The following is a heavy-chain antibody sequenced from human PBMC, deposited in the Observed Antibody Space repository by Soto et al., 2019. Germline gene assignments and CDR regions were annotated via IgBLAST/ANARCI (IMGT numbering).Heavy chain of an antibody. CDR1: GGSISSGDYY. CDR3: AGMSKVIAAAGTHASKQIYYYYGMDV. D-gene: IGHD6-13*01. J-gene: IGHJ6*02. Sequence: SETLSLTCTVSGGSISSGDYYWSWIRQPPGKGLEWIGYIYYSGSTYYNPSLKSRVTISVDTSKNQFSLKLSSVTAADTAVYYCAGMSKVIAAAGTHASKQIYYYYGMDVWGQGTTVTVSS. CDR2: IYYSGST. V-gene: IGHV4-30-4*01.